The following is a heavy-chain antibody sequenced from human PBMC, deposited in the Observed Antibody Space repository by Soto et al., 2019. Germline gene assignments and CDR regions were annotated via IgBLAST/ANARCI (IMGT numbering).Heavy chain of an antibody. Sequence: ASVKVSCKASGGTFSSYAISWVRQAPGQGLEWMGGIIPIFGTANYAQKFQGRVTITADKSTSTAYMELSSLRSEDTAVYYCARDRDYGDPRFAFDIWGQGTMVTVSS. CDR1: GGTFSSYA. CDR3: ARDRDYGDPRFAFDI. D-gene: IGHD4-17*01. J-gene: IGHJ3*02. CDR2: IIPIFGTA. V-gene: IGHV1-69*06.